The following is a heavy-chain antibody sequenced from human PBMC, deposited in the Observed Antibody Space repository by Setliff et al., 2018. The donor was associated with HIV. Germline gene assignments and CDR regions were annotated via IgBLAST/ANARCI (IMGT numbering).Heavy chain of an antibody. D-gene: IGHD2-21*02. CDR2: ISYDGSNK. J-gene: IGHJ4*02. V-gene: IGHV3-30*04. CDR1: GFTFSTYA. Sequence: PGGSLRLSCAASGFTFSTYAMHWVRQAPGKGLEWVAVISYDGSNKYYADSVKGRFTISRDNSKNTLYLQMNSLRAEDTAVYYCARVHLLVTPDYWGQGTLVTVSS. CDR3: ARVHLLVTPDY.